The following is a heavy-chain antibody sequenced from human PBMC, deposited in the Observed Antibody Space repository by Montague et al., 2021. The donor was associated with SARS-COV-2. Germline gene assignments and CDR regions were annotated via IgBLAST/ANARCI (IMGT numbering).Heavy chain of an antibody. Sequence: SLRLSCAASGFTFGDHAMSWFRQAPGKGLEWVAFIKGIPYGGTTEYAASVKGRFIISRDNSKSIAYLEMNSLKTEDTAVYYCTKDPDAYNWDQGTLVTVSS. CDR3: TKDPDAYN. CDR1: GFTFGDHA. J-gene: IGHJ4*02. CDR2: IKGIPYGGTT. D-gene: IGHD5-24*01. V-gene: IGHV3-49*03.